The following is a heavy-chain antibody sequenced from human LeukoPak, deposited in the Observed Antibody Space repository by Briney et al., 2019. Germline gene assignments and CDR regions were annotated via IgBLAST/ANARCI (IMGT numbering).Heavy chain of an antibody. CDR2: LWYDGSNE. CDR3: ARDLSGSYFDY. Sequence: GGSLRLSCAAPGFTFSTYGMHWVRQAPGKGLEWVAVLWYDGSNEFYADSVKGRFTVSRDNSKNTLYLQMNSLRGEDTAVYYCARDLSGSYFDYWGQGTLVTVSS. D-gene: IGHD1-26*01. V-gene: IGHV3-33*01. J-gene: IGHJ4*02. CDR1: GFTFSTYG.